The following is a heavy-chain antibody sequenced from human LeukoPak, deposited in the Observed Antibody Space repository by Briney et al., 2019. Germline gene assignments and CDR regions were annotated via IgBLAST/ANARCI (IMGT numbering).Heavy chain of an antibody. J-gene: IGHJ3*02. D-gene: IGHD6-13*01. CDR3: AKESRYSSSSDAFDI. CDR2: ISSSSSYI. CDR1: GFTFSSYS. Sequence: GGSLRLSCAASGFTFSSYSMNWVRQAPGKGLEWVSSISSSSSYIYYADSVKGRFTISRDNSKNTLYLQMNSLRAEDTAVYYCAKESRYSSSSDAFDIWGQGTMVTVSS. V-gene: IGHV3-21*01.